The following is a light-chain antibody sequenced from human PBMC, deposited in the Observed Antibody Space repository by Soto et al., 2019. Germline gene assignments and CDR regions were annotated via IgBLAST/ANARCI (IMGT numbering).Light chain of an antibody. J-gene: IGKJ2*01. V-gene: IGKV3-11*01. CDR1: QSVSDY. CDR2: DAS. CDR3: QQRSNWPGYT. Sequence: EIVLTQSPAPLSLSPGERATLSCRASQSVSDYLAWYQQKPGQAPRLLIYDASNRATGIPARFSGSGSGTDFTLTISSLEPEDFAVYYCQQRSNWPGYTFGQGTKLEIK.